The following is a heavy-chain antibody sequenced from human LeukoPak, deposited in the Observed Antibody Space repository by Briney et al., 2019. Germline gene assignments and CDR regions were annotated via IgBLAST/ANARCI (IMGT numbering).Heavy chain of an antibody. CDR3: AKGSVVTLDI. J-gene: IGHJ3*02. D-gene: IGHD2-15*01. V-gene: IGHV3-23*01. CDR2: ISGSGGST. CDR1: GFTFSSYE. Sequence: GGSLRLSCAASGFTFSSYEMNWVRQAPGKGLEWVSGISGSGGSTYYADSVKGRFTISRDNSKKTLYLQMNSLRAEDTAVYYFAKGSVVTLDIWGQKTMVTVSS.